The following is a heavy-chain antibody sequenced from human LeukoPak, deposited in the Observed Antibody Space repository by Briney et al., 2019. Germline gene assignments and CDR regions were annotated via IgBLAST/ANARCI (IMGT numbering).Heavy chain of an antibody. CDR3: ARDGAAADFDY. CDR2: ISSSSSYI. D-gene: IGHD6-13*01. CDR1: GFTFSSYS. V-gene: IGHV3-21*01. Sequence: KPGWSLRLSCAASGFTFSSYSMNWVRQAPGKGLEWVSSISSSSSYIYYADSVKGRLTISRDNAKNSLYLQMNSLRAEDTAVYYCARDGAAADFDYWGQGTLVTVSS. J-gene: IGHJ4*02.